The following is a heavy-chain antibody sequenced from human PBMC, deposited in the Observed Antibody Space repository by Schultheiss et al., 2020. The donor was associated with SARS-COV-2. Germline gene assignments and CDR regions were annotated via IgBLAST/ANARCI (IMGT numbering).Heavy chain of an antibody. CDR1: GGSISSSNW. J-gene: IGHJ6*02. CDR2: INHSGST. Sequence: SCAVSGGSISSSNWWSWVRQPPGKGLEWIGEINHSGSTNYNPSLKSRVTISVDTSKNQFSLKLSSVTAADTAVYYCARGGWYYYYGMDVWGQGTTVTVSS. D-gene: IGHD6-19*01. CDR3: ARGGWYYYYGMDV. V-gene: IGHV4-4*02.